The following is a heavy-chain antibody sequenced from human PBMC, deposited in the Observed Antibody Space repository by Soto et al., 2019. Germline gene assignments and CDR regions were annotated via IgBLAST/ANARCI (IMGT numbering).Heavy chain of an antibody. J-gene: IGHJ4*02. Sequence: QVQLQESGPGLVKPSQTLSLTCTVSGGAISSGDYYWSWIRQPPGKGLEWIGYILYSGTTNYNPSLESRLTISVDTSKNQFSLKLTSVTAADTAVYYCARNGALDYWGRGTLVTVSS. V-gene: IGHV4-30-4*01. CDR3: ARNGALDY. D-gene: IGHD2-8*01. CDR2: ILYSGTT. CDR1: GGAISSGDYY.